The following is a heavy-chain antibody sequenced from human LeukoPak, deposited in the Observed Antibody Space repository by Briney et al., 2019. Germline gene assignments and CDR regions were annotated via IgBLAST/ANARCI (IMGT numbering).Heavy chain of an antibody. Sequence: PGGSLRLSCVASGFTFSRHGMHLVRQAAGKGLDWVSGIDTAGDPCYPGSVKSRFTISRENAKNSLYLQMNSLTAGDTAVYYCARGYGSGSYAGMDVWGKGTTVTVSS. J-gene: IGHJ6*04. CDR2: IDTAGDP. CDR1: GFTFSRHG. V-gene: IGHV3-13*05. D-gene: IGHD3-10*01. CDR3: ARGYGSGSYAGMDV.